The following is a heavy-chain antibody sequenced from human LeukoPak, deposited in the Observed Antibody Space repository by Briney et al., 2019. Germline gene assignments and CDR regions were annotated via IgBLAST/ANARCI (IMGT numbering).Heavy chain of an antibody. V-gene: IGHV1-69*13. CDR1: GYTFTGYY. CDR2: IIPIFGTA. CDR3: ARGVDTAMVTDLYYFDY. J-gene: IGHJ4*02. D-gene: IGHD5-18*01. Sequence: ASVKVSCKASGYTFTGYYMHWVRQAPGQGLEWMGGIIPIFGTANYAQKFQGRVTITADESTSTAYMELSSLRSEDTAVYYCARGVDTAMVTDLYYFDYWGQGTLVTVSS.